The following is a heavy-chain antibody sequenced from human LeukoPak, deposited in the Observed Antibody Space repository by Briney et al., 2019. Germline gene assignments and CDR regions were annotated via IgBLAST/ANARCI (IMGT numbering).Heavy chain of an antibody. D-gene: IGHD3-22*01. J-gene: IGHJ3*02. Sequence: GASVKVSCKASGYTFTGYYMHWVRQAPGQGLEWMGWINPNSGGTNYAQKFQGRVTMTRDTSISTAYMELSRLRSDDTAVYYCASLPYYYDSSGYRDAFDIWGQGTMVTVSS. CDR2: INPNSGGT. V-gene: IGHV1-2*02. CDR3: ASLPYYYDSSGYRDAFDI. CDR1: GYTFTGYY.